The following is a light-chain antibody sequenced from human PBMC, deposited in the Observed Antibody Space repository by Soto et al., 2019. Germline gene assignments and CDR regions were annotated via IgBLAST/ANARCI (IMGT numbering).Light chain of an antibody. CDR2: DAS. J-gene: IGKJ1*01. CDR1: QSIGSSY. CDR3: QQFGSSPET. V-gene: IGKV3-20*01. Sequence: EVVLTQSPGILSLSPGERATLSCRASQSIGSSYLAWYQQKPGRAPRLLIYDASNRAPGIPDRFSGSASGTDFTLTISRLEPEEFAVYYCQQFGSSPETYGQGTKVDIK.